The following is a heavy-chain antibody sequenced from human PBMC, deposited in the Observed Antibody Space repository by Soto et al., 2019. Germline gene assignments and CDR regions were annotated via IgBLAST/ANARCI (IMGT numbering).Heavy chain of an antibody. CDR2: LIPIFGTA. J-gene: IGHJ6*02. Sequence: QVQLVQSGAEVKKPGSSVMVSCKASGGTFSSYAISWVRQAPGQGLEWMGGLIPIFGTANYAQKFQGRVTITADESTRTDYMELSSLRSEDTAVYYCARKHCSGGSCYRAYYYYGMDVWGQGTKVTVSS. D-gene: IGHD2-15*01. CDR3: ARKHCSGGSCYRAYYYYGMDV. V-gene: IGHV1-69*01. CDR1: GGTFSSYA.